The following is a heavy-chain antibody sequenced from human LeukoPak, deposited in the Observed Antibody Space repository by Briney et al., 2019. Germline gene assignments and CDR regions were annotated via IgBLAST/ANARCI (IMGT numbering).Heavy chain of an antibody. CDR1: GFTVSSNY. V-gene: IGHV3-53*01. D-gene: IGHD3-16*01. Sequence: GGSLRLSCAASGFTVSSNYMSWVCQAPGKGLEWVSVIYSGGSTYYADSVKGRFTISRDNSKNTLYLQMNSLRAEDTAVYYCARDSGKGENWFDPWGQGTLVTVSS. CDR2: IYSGGST. J-gene: IGHJ5*02. CDR3: ARDSGKGENWFDP.